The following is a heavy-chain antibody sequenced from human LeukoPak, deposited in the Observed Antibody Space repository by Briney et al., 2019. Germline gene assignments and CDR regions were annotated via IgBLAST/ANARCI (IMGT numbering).Heavy chain of an antibody. V-gene: IGHV3-7*05. CDR1: AXTFSDYW. CDR2: IKQDGSEK. Sequence: GGSLRLSWAASAXTFSDYWLNWVRQAPGKGLEWVANIKQDGSEKYYVDSVKGRFTISRDNAKNSLYLQMNSLRAEDTAVYYCARDYGGGFDYWGQGTLVTVSS. D-gene: IGHD3-10*01. J-gene: IGHJ4*02. CDR3: ARDYGGGFDY.